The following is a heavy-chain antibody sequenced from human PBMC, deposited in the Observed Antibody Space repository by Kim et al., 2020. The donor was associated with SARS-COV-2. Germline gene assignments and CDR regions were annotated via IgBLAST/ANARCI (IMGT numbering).Heavy chain of an antibody. CDR1: GFTFSSYA. CDR2: ISGSGGST. J-gene: IGHJ4*02. Sequence: GGSLRLSCAASGFTFSSYAMSWVRQAPGKGLEWVSAISGSGGSTYYADSVKGRFTISRDNSKNTLYLQMNSLRAEDTAVYYCAKFPTRSEAAAGNPFDYWGQGTLVTVSS. CDR3: AKFPTRSEAAAGNPFDY. D-gene: IGHD6-13*01. V-gene: IGHV3-23*01.